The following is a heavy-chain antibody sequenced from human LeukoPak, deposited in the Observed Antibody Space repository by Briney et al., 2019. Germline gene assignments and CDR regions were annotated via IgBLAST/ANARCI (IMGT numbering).Heavy chain of an antibody. CDR2: IIPIFGTA. Sequence: GSSVKVSCKASGGTFSSYAISWVRQAPRQGLKWMGRIIPIFGTANYAQKFQGRVTITTDESTSIAYMELSSLRSEDTAVYYCARDKGFQYYYMDVWGKGTTVTVSS. CDR3: ARDKGFQYYYMDV. V-gene: IGHV1-69*05. CDR1: GGTFSSYA. D-gene: IGHD3-3*01. J-gene: IGHJ6*03.